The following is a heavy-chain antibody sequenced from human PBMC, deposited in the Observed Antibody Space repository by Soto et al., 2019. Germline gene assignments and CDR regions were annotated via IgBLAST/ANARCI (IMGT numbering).Heavy chain of an antibody. Sequence: SLRLSCAASGFTFDDYAMHWVRQAPGKGLEWVSGITWNSGTIGYADSVKGRFTISRDNGKNSLYLQMNSLRPEDTALYYCAKDKDYGDYVGAFDIWGQGTMVTVSS. CDR3: AKDKDYGDYVGAFDI. D-gene: IGHD4-17*01. CDR2: ITWNSGTI. V-gene: IGHV3-9*01. CDR1: GFTFDDYA. J-gene: IGHJ3*02.